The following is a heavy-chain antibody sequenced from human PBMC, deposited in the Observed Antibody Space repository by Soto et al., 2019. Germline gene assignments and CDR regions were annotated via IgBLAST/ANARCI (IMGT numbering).Heavy chain of an antibody. V-gene: IGHV1-3*01. J-gene: IGHJ6*02. CDR2: INAGNGNT. Sequence: ASVKVSCKASGYTYTSYAMHWVRHAPGQRLEWMGWINAGNGNTKYSQKFQGRVTITRDTSASTAYMELSSLRSEDTAVYYCARDPELFYCSGGSCHKNYVYYYGMDVWGQGTTVTVSS. CDR1: GYTYTSYA. CDR3: ARDPELFYCSGGSCHKNYVYYYGMDV. D-gene: IGHD2-15*01.